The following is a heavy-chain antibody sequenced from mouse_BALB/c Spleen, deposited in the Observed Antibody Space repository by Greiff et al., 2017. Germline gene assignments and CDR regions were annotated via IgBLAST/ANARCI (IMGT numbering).Heavy chain of an antibody. CDR1: GFTFSSYY. J-gene: IGHJ1*01. V-gene: IGHV5-6-2*01. D-gene: IGHD1-1*01. Sequence: EVKVVESGGGLVKLGGSLKLSCAASGFTFSSYYMSWVRQTPEKRLELVAAINSNGGSTYYPDTVKGRFTISRDNAKNTLYLQMSSLKSEDTALYYCASPFYYGSSYEYFDVWGAGTTVTVSS. CDR2: INSNGGST. CDR3: ASPFYYGSSYEYFDV.